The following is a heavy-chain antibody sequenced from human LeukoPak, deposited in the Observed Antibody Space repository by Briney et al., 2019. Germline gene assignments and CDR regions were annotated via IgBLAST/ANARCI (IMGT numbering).Heavy chain of an antibody. D-gene: IGHD2-15*01. Sequence: PSETLPLTCTVSGGSISSSNYYWGWIRQPPGKGLEWIGSIYYSGSIYYNPSLKSRVTISVDTSKNQFSLKLTSVTAADTAVYYCARQREYCSGGSCYGMFDYWGQGTLVTVSS. CDR3: ARQREYCSGGSCYGMFDY. V-gene: IGHV4-39*01. J-gene: IGHJ4*02. CDR2: IYYSGSI. CDR1: GGSISSSNYY.